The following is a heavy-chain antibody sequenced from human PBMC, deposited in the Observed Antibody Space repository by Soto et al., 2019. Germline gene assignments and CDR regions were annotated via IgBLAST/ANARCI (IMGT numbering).Heavy chain of an antibody. V-gene: IGHV1-3*05. CDR3: ARVSGYYLPDY. CDR2: INAGNGNT. CDR1: GYTFTNYA. J-gene: IGHJ4*02. D-gene: IGHD5-12*01. Sequence: QVQLVQSGAEEKKPGASVKVSCKASGYTFTNYAMHWVRQAPGQRLEWMGWINAGNGNTKYSQNFQGRVTITRDTSASTAYMELSSRRSEDTAVYYCARVSGYYLPDYWGQGTLVTVSS.